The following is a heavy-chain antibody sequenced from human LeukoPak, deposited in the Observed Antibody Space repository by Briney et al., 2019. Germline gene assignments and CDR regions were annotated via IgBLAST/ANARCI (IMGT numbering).Heavy chain of an antibody. CDR1: GGSFSGYY. Sequence: PSETLSLTCAVYGGSFSGYYWSWIRQPPGKGLEWIGEINHSGSTNYNPSLKSRVTISVDTSKNQFSLKLSSVTAAATAVYYCASVGDWELRGAGPLDYWGQGTLVTVSS. D-gene: IGHD1-26*01. J-gene: IGHJ4*02. CDR3: ASVGDWELRGAGPLDY. V-gene: IGHV4-34*01. CDR2: INHSGST.